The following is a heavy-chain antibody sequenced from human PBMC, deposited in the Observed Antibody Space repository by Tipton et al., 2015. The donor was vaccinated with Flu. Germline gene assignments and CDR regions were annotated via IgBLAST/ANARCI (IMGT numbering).Heavy chain of an antibody. CDR1: GGTFSSYA. D-gene: IGHD2-21*02. CDR2: IIPILGIA. J-gene: IGHJ5*02. V-gene: IGHV1-69*01. Sequence: QLVQSGAEVKKPGSSVKVSCKASGGTFSSYAISWVRQAPGQGLEWMGGIIPILGIANYAQKFQGRVTITADESTSTAYMELSSLRSEDTAVYYCARVTTYCGGDYYPGNWFDPWGQGTLVTVSS. CDR3: ARVTTYCGGDYYPGNWFDP.